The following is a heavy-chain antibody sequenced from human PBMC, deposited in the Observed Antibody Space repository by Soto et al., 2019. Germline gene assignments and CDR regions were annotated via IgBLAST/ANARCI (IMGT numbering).Heavy chain of an antibody. J-gene: IGHJ3*02. CDR3: ARDLGYDYIWGSYRHHDAFDI. CDR2: IWYDGSNK. V-gene: IGHV3-33*01. CDR1: GFTFSSYG. D-gene: IGHD3-16*02. Sequence: GGSLRLSCAASGFTFSSYGMHWVRQAPGKGLEWVAVIWYDGSNKYYADSVKGRFTISRDNSKNTLYLQMNSLRAEDTAVYYCARDLGYDYIWGSYRHHDAFDIWGQGTMVTVSS.